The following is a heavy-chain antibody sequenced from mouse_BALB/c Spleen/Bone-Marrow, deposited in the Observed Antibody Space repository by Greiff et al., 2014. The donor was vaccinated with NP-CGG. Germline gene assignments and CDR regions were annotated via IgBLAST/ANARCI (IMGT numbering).Heavy chain of an antibody. V-gene: IGHV5-6*02. CDR1: GFTFSSHG. CDR2: ISSGGSNT. J-gene: IGHJ4*01. Sequence: EVKLVESGGDLVKPGGSLKLSCAASGFTFSSHGMSWGRQTPDKRLEWVATISSGGSNTYYPDSVKGRFTISRDNAKNTLYLQMSSLKSEDTAMYYCARHQRYYAMDYWGQGTSVTVSS. CDR3: ARHQRYYAMDY.